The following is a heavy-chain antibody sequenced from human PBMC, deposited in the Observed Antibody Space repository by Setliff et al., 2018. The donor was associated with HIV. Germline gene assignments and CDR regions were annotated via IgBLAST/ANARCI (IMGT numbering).Heavy chain of an antibody. Sequence: SETLSLTCAVYGGSFSGYYWSWIRQPPGKGLEWIGEINHSGSTNYNPSLKSRVTISVDTSKNQFSLKLSSVTAADTAVYYCAGGIVVVPAAMRYYMDVWGKGTTVTVSS. CDR1: GGSFSGYY. CDR3: AGGIVVVPAAMRYYMDV. D-gene: IGHD2-2*01. J-gene: IGHJ6*03. CDR2: INHSGST. V-gene: IGHV4-34*01.